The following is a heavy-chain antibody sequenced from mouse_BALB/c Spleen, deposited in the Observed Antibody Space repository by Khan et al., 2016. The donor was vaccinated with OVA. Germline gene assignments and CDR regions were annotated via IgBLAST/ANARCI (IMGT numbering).Heavy chain of an antibody. CDR3: ARGGYYAMDY. CDR1: VFTFSSFG. J-gene: IGHJ4*01. Sequence: EVELVESGGGLVQPGGSRKLSCAASVFTFSSFGMHWVRQAPEKGLEWVAYISSGSSTIYYADTVKGRFTISRDNPKNTLFLQMTSLRSEDTALYYCARGGYYAMDYWGQGTSVTVSS. V-gene: IGHV5-17*02. CDR2: ISSGSSTI.